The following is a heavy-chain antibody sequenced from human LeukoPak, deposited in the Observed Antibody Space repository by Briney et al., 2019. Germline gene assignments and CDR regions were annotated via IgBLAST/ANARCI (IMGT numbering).Heavy chain of an antibody. Sequence: GSLRLSCAASGFTFSNYNMNWVRQPPGKGLEWIGEINHSGSTDYNPSLKSRVTMSVDTSKNQFSLKLSSVTAADTAVYYCARGRMVRGVTLYWYFDLWGRGTLVTVSS. V-gene: IGHV4-34*01. D-gene: IGHD3-10*01. CDR3: ARGRMVRGVTLYWYFDL. J-gene: IGHJ2*01. CDR1: GFTFSNYN. CDR2: INHSGST.